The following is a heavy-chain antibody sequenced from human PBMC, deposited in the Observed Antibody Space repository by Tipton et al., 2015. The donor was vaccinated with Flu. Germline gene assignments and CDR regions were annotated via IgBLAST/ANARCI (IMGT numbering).Heavy chain of an antibody. D-gene: IGHD4-17*01. CDR3: ARDRGDNAEYFQH. V-gene: IGHV4-61*02. J-gene: IGHJ1*01. CDR2: IYTTGST. Sequence: TLSLTCTVSGGFITSGSYYWSWIRQSAGKGLEWIGRIYTTGSTNYNPSLRSRVTISGDTSKNHFSVQLSSVTAADTAVYYCARDRGDNAEYFQHWGQGTLVTVSS. CDR1: GGFITSGSYY.